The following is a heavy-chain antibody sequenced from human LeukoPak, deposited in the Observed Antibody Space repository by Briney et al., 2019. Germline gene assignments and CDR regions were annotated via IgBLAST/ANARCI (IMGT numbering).Heavy chain of an antibody. V-gene: IGHV3-23*01. CDR3: AKSAAAKAMVRGVITLYYFDN. CDR1: GFTFSSYA. Sequence: GGSLRLSCAASGFTFSSYAMSWVRQAPGKGLEWVSAISGSGGSTYYADSVKGRFTISRDNSKSTLYLQMNSLRAEDTAVYYCAKSAAAKAMVRGVITLYYFDNWGQGTLVTVSS. D-gene: IGHD3-10*01. J-gene: IGHJ4*02. CDR2: ISGSGGST.